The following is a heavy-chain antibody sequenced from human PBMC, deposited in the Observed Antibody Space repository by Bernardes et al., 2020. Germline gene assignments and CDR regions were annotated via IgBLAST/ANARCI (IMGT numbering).Heavy chain of an antibody. Sequence: GGSLRLSCAASGFTFSSYGMHWVRQAPGKGLEWVAVIWYDGSNKYYADSVKGRFTISRDNSKNTLYLQMNSLRAEDTAVYYCARDSEGSWLDYWGQGTLVTVSS. CDR1: GFTFSSYG. J-gene: IGHJ4*02. V-gene: IGHV3-33*08. CDR3: ARDSEGSWLDY. D-gene: IGHD6-13*01. CDR2: IWYDGSNK.